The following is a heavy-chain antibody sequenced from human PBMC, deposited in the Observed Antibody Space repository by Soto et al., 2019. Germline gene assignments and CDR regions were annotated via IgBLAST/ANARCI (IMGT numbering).Heavy chain of an antibody. D-gene: IGHD2-8*01. CDR1: GFTFSSYS. CDR2: ISSSSSTI. Sequence: GGSLRLSCAASGFTFSSYSMNWVRQAPGKGLEWVSYISSSSSTIYYADSVKGRFTISRDNAKNSLYLQMNSLRAEDTAVYYCARGLIVLMVYANPGSNWFDPWGQGTLVTVSS. CDR3: ARGLIVLMVYANPGSNWFDP. J-gene: IGHJ5*02. V-gene: IGHV3-48*01.